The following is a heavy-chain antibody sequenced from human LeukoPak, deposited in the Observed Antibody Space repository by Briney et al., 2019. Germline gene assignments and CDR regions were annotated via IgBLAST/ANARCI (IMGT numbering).Heavy chain of an antibody. CDR1: GGSISSYY. D-gene: IGHD3-16*02. CDR2: IYYSGST. V-gene: IGHV4-59*08. CDR3: ARQGYVWGSYRPFDY. Sequence: PSETLSLTCTVSGGSISSYYWSWIRQPPGKGLEWIGYIYYSGSTNYNPSLKSRVTISVDTSKNQFSLKLSSVTAADTAVYHCARQGYVWGSYRPFDYWGQGTLVTVSS. J-gene: IGHJ4*02.